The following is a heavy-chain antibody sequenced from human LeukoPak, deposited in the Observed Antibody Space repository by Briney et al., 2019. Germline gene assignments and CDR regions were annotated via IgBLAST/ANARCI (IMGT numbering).Heavy chain of an antibody. CDR2: ISGSGGST. J-gene: IGHJ4*02. V-gene: IGHV3-23*01. D-gene: IGHD3-9*01. CDR3: AKEILLRYFDWLLHEYYFDY. CDR1: GFTFSSYG. Sequence: PGGSLRLSCAASGFTFSSYGMSWVRQAPGKGLEWVSAISGSGGSTYYADSVKGRFTISRDNSKNTLYLQMNSLRAEDTAVYYCAKEILLRYFDWLLHEYYFDYWGQGTLVTVSS.